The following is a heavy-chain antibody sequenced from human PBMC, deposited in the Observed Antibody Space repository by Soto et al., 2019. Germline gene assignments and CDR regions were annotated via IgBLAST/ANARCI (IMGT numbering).Heavy chain of an antibody. Sequence: GGSLRLSCAASGFTFSSYAMSWVRQAPGKGLEWVSAISGSGGSTYYADSVKGRFTISRDNSKNTLYLQMNSLRAEDTAVYYCAAPDPYGSGSYHDYYYYGMDVWGQGTKVTVSS. CDR2: ISGSGGST. V-gene: IGHV3-23*01. CDR3: AAPDPYGSGSYHDYYYYGMDV. J-gene: IGHJ6*02. CDR1: GFTFSSYA. D-gene: IGHD3-10*01.